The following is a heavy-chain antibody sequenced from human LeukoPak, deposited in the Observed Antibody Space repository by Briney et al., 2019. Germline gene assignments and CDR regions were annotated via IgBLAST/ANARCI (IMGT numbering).Heavy chain of an antibody. D-gene: IGHD2-15*01. CDR1: GGSFSGYY. J-gene: IGHJ4*02. V-gene: IGHV4-34*01. CDR3: ARHCSGGSCYADY. Sequence: PSETLSLTCAVYGGSFSGYYWSWIRQPPGKGLEWIGEINHSRSTNYNPSLKSRVTISVDTSKNQFSLKLSSVTAADTAVYYCARHCSGGSCYADYWGQGTLVTVSS. CDR2: INHSRST.